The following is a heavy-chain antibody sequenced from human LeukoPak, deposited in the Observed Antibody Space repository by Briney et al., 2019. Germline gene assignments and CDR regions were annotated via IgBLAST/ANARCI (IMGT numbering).Heavy chain of an antibody. Sequence: GGSLRLSCAASGFTVSDNYMNWVRQAPGKGLEWVAVISYDGSNKYYADSVKGRFTISRDNSKNTLYLQMNSLRAEDTAVYYCARVSLWYSSSSPGDYWGQGTLVTVSS. CDR2: ISYDGSNK. CDR3: ARVSLWYSSSSPGDY. V-gene: IGHV3-30-3*01. D-gene: IGHD6-6*01. J-gene: IGHJ4*02. CDR1: GFTVSDNY.